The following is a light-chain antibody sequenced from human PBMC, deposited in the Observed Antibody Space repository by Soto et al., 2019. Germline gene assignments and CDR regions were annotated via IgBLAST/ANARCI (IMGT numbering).Light chain of an antibody. J-gene: IGKJ4*01. CDR3: QQYHTRTIN. Sequence: DIVMTQSPATLSVAPGERVTFSCRASQGVSRKLAWYQHKPGQAPRLLISGASTGATGIPARFSGSGSGTEFTLTISSLQSEDCAIYYCQQYHTRTINFGGGTKV. CDR1: QGVSRK. CDR2: GAS. V-gene: IGKV3-15*01.